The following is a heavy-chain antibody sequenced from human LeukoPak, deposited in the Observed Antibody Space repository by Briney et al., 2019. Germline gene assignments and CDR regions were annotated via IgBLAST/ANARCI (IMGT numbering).Heavy chain of an antibody. CDR2: ISTSSTYI. J-gene: IGHJ4*02. Sequence: GESLRLSCAASGFTFTFYTMTWVRQAPGKGLEWDSSISTSSTYIYYADSLKGRFTISRDNAKNSLSLQMNSLRAEDTAVYYCARHRTASDYWGQGTLVTVSS. D-gene: IGHD3-16*02. CDR1: GFTFTFYT. CDR3: ARHRTASDY. V-gene: IGHV3-21*01.